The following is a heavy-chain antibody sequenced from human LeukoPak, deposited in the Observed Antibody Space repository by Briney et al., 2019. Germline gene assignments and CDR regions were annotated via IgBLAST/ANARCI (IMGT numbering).Heavy chain of an antibody. D-gene: IGHD4-17*01. CDR3: ARQTTVTTQSDY. Sequence: GESLKISCKGSGYIVTSYWISWVRQMPGKGLEWMGRIDPIDSYTNYSPSFQGHVTFSVDKSIGTAYLQWSSLKASDTAIYYCARQTTVTTQSDYWGQGTLVTVSS. CDR2: IDPIDSYT. CDR1: GYIVTSYW. J-gene: IGHJ4*02. V-gene: IGHV5-10-1*01.